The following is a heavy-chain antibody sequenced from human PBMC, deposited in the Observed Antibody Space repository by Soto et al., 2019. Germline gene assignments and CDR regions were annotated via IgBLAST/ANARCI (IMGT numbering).Heavy chain of an antibody. J-gene: IGHJ4*02. CDR2: IRSKANSYAT. V-gene: IGHV3-73*02. CDR1: GFTFSGSA. Sequence: EVQLVESGGGLVQPRGSLKLSCAASGFTFSGSAMHWVRQASGKGLEWVGRIRSKANSYATAYVASVKGRFTISRDDSKNTAYLQMNSLKTEDTAVYYCTSQGYSYGFVYWGQGTLVTVSS. CDR3: TSQGYSYGFVY. D-gene: IGHD5-18*01.